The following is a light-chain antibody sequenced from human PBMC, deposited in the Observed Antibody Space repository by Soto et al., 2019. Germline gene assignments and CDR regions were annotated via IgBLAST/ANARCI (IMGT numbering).Light chain of an antibody. CDR2: GAS. CDR1: QGVGST. J-gene: IGKJ2*01. V-gene: IGKV3-15*01. Sequence: EIVSTQSPPTLSLYRLEIVTLSCRASQGVGSTLAWYRQQPGRAPRLLIYGASTRATGIPARFSGSGSGTEFTLTISNLQSEDFALYYCQHYFKWPYTFGQGSKVDIK. CDR3: QHYFKWPYT.